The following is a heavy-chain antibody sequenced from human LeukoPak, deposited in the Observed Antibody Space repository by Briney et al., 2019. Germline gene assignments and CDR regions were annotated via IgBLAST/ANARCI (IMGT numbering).Heavy chain of an antibody. CDR2: ISGSGGST. J-gene: IGHJ4*02. CDR3: AKRRGQTTVLGY. Sequence: PSETLSLTCTVSGGSISSSTYCWSWVRQPPGKGLEWVSAISGSGGSTYYADSVKGRFTISRDNSKDTLYLQMNSLRAEDTAVYYCAKRRGQTTVLGYWGQGTLVTVSS. D-gene: IGHD4-17*01. V-gene: IGHV3-23*01. CDR1: GGSISSSTYC.